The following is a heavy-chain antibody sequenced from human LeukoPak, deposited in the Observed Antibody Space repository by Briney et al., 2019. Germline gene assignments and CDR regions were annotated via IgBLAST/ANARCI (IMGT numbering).Heavy chain of an antibody. D-gene: IGHD3-3*01. Sequence: PGGSLRLSCAASGFTFSSYSMNWVRQAPGKGLEWVSSISSSSSYIYYADSVKGRFTISRDNAKNSLYLQMNSLRAEDTAVYYCARDLNYDFWSGYYGETDYYYGMGVWGQGTTVTVSS. V-gene: IGHV3-21*01. CDR3: ARDLNYDFWSGYYGETDYYYGMGV. J-gene: IGHJ6*02. CDR1: GFTFSSYS. CDR2: ISSSSSYI.